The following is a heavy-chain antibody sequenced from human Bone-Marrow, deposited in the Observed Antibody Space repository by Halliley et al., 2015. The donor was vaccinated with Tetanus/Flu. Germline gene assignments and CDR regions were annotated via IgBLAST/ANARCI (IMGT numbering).Heavy chain of an antibody. CDR2: YYNGAT. D-gene: IGHD3-3*01. Sequence: YYNGATHYNPSLQSRLSISVDTSQNQFSLRLTSVTVADTAIYYCARGFWSGYHTGGGESWFDSWGLRTLVTVSS. V-gene: IGHV4-31*02. CDR3: ARGFWSGYHTGGGESWFDS. J-gene: IGHJ5*01.